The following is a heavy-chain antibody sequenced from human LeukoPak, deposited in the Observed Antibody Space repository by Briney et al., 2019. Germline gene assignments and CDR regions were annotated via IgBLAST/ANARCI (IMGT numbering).Heavy chain of an antibody. Sequence: PGGSLRLSCAASGFTFDDYGMSWDRQAPGKGLEWVSGINWNGGSTGYADSVEGRFTISRDNAKNSLYLQMNSLRAEDTALYYCARAPGYYDFWSGYDGEYFDYWGQGTLVTVSS. CDR2: INWNGGST. J-gene: IGHJ4*02. D-gene: IGHD3-3*01. CDR1: GFTFDDYG. V-gene: IGHV3-20*04. CDR3: ARAPGYYDFWSGYDGEYFDY.